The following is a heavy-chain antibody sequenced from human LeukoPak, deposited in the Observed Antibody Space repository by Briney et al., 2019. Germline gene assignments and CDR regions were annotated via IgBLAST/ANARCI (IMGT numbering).Heavy chain of an antibody. Sequence: PSETLSLTCTVSGGSISSGGYYWSWIRQPPGRGLEWIGYIYHSGSTYYNPSLKSRVTISVDRSKNQFSLKLSSVTAADTAVYYCARESYPGGYSYTSPPDWGQGTLVTVSS. D-gene: IGHD5-18*01. J-gene: IGHJ4*02. CDR1: GGSISSGGYY. CDR3: ARESYPGGYSYTSPPD. CDR2: IYHSGST. V-gene: IGHV4-30-2*01.